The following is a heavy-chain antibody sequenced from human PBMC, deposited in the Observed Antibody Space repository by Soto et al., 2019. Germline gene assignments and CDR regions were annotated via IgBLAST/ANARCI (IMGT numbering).Heavy chain of an antibody. V-gene: IGHV4-59*01. Sequence: PSETLSLTCTASGVSISSYYWSWIRQPPGKGLEWIGYIYYSGSTNYNPSLKSRVTISVDTSKNQFSLKLSSVTAADTAVYYCARVLGYCISTSCYGGWFDPWGQGTLVTVSS. D-gene: IGHD2-2*01. CDR2: IYYSGST. CDR3: ARVLGYCISTSCYGGWFDP. CDR1: GVSISSYY. J-gene: IGHJ5*02.